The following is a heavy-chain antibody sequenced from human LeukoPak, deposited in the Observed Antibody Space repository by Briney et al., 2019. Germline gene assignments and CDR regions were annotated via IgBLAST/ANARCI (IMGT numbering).Heavy chain of an antibody. CDR3: ARWGAPSWELLPYNWFDP. V-gene: IGHV1-8*01. J-gene: IGHJ5*02. CDR1: GYTFTSYD. D-gene: IGHD1-26*01. Sequence: ASVKVSCKSSGYTFTSYDINWVRQATGQGLEWMGWMNPNSGNTGYAQKFQGRVTMTRNTSISTAYMELRSLRSEDTAVYYCARWGAPSWELLPYNWFDPWGQGTLVTVSS. CDR2: MNPNSGNT.